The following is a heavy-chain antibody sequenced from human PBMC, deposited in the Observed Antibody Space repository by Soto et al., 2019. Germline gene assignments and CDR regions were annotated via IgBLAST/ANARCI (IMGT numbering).Heavy chain of an antibody. D-gene: IGHD6-13*01. Sequence: PGGSLRLSCAASGFTFSTYAMAWVRQAPGKGLEWVSGVSASGLNTDYADPVKGRFYISRDNSKNTVSLHMNSLRAEDTALYYSARHPECIAQIGWFDPWGQGTLVTVSS. CDR1: GFTFSTYA. CDR3: ARHPECIAQIGWFDP. CDR2: VSASGLNT. V-gene: IGHV3-23*01. J-gene: IGHJ5*02.